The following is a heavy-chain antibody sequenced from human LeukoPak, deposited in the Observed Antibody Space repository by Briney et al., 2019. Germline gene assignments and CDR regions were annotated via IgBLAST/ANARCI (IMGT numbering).Heavy chain of an antibody. CDR1: GGTFSSYA. D-gene: IGHD2-15*01. CDR3: ARAPACSGGSCYIDY. J-gene: IGHJ4*02. CDR2: IIPIFGTA. Sequence: GASVKVSCKASGGTFSSYATSWVRQAPGQGLEWMGGIIPIFGTANYAQKFQGRVTITADESTSTAYMELSSLRSEDTAVYYCARAPACSGGSCYIDYWGQGTLVTVSS. V-gene: IGHV1-69*01.